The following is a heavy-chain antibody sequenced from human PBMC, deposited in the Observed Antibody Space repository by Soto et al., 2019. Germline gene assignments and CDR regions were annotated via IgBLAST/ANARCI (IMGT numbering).Heavy chain of an antibody. Sequence: GGSLRLSCAASGFTFSSYWMSWVRQAPGKGLEWVANIKQDGSEKYYVDSVKGRFTISRDNAKNSLYLQMNSLRAEDTAVYYCARAGLTGYYGSGSPARKYYYYGMDVWGQGTTVTVSS. J-gene: IGHJ6*02. D-gene: IGHD3-10*01. CDR2: IKQDGSEK. CDR1: GFTFSSYW. V-gene: IGHV3-7*05. CDR3: ARAGLTGYYGSGSPARKYYYYGMDV.